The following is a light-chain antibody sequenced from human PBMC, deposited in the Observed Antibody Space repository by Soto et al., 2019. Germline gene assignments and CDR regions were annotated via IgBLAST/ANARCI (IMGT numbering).Light chain of an antibody. Sequence: EIVLSQSPATLSLSPGERATLSCRASQSVSSNLAWYQQKPGQAPRLLIYGASTRATGIPARFSGSGSGTDFTLTISSLQPEDFATYYCLQDYNYPRTFGQGTKVDIK. CDR2: GAS. CDR3: LQDYNYPRT. J-gene: IGKJ1*01. CDR1: QSVSSN. V-gene: IGKV3-15*01.